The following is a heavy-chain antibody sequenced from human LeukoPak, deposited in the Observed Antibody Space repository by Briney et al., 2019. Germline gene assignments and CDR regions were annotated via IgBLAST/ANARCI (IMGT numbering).Heavy chain of an antibody. J-gene: IGHJ4*02. Sequence: GGSLRLSCAASGFTFSSYAMSWVRQAPGKGLEWVSGISGSGGSTYYADSVKGRFTISRDNSRNTLYLQMNSPRAEDTAVYYCAILPGYSRGWDEVNYCGQGTLVTESS. CDR1: GFTFSSYA. CDR3: AILPGYSRGWDEVNY. CDR2: ISGSGGST. D-gene: IGHD6-19*01. V-gene: IGHV3-23*01.